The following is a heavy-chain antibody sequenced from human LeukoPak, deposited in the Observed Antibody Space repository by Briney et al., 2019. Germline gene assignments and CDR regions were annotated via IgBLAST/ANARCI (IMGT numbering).Heavy chain of an antibody. V-gene: IGHV1-2*02. CDR2: INPNSGGT. CDR1: GYTFTGYY. Sequence: ASVKVSCKASGYTFTGYYMHWVRQAPGQGLEWMGWINPNSGGTNYAQKFQGRVTMTRDTSISAAYMELSRLRSDDTAVYYCARTIRGVGYSYGGDYWGQGTLVTVSP. D-gene: IGHD5-18*01. J-gene: IGHJ4*02. CDR3: ARTIRGVGYSYGGDY.